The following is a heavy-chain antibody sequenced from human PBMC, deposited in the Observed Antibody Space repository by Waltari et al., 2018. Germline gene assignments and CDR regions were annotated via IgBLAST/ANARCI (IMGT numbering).Heavy chain of an antibody. D-gene: IGHD6-13*01. CDR1: GYTFTSYA. J-gene: IGHJ3*02. Sequence: QVQLVQSGAEVKKPGASVKVSCKASGYTFTSYAIHWVRQATGQGLEWMGWMNPNSGNTGYAQKFQGRVTMTRNTSISTAYMELSSLRSEDTAVYYCATDLGSSWFHDAFDIWGQGTMVTVSS. CDR2: MNPNSGNT. V-gene: IGHV1-8*01. CDR3: ATDLGSSWFHDAFDI.